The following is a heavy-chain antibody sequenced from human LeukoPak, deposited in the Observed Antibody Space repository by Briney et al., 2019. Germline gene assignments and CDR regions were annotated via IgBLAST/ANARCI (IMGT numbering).Heavy chain of an antibody. CDR3: VVILVPGGVWHFDL. D-gene: IGHD2-2*01. J-gene: IGHJ2*01. CDR2: IYSGGGATK. CDR1: GLTFRNYG. V-gene: IGHV3-33*03. Sequence: GTPLRLSCVASGLTFRNYGFHWVRQAPGKGLEWVAIIYSGGGATKYYAESVKDRFTITRDDSRDTLYLQMNSLRAEHTAVYYCVVILVPGGVWHFDLWGRGTLVTVSS.